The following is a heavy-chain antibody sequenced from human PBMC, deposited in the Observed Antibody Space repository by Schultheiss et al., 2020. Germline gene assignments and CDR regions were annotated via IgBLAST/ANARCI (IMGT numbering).Heavy chain of an antibody. D-gene: IGHD3-10*01. J-gene: IGHJ4*02. Sequence: GESLKISCKASGYTFTSYGINWVRQAPGQGLEWMGWISAYNGDTNSAQKLQGRVTMTTDTSASTAYMELRSLRSDDTAVYYCARVSLLWFGELSPLDYWGQGTLVTVSS. CDR3: ARVSLLWFGELSPLDY. CDR2: ISAYNGDT. V-gene: IGHV1-18*04. CDR1: GYTFTSYG.